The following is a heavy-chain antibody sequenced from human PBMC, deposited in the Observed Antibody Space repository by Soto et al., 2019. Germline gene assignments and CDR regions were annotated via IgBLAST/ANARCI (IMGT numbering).Heavy chain of an antibody. Sequence: LETLSLTCSVSGGSMTSYYWAWIRQPPGKGLECLGYIHHTGSTNYHPSLKSRVRMSVDTSKNQLSLEVRSVTPADTAIYYCARRYSTGWFFDSWGPGSLVTVSS. CDR2: IHHTGST. D-gene: IGHD2-8*02. V-gene: IGHV4-59*01. CDR3: ARRYSTGWFFDS. J-gene: IGHJ4*02. CDR1: GGSMTSYY.